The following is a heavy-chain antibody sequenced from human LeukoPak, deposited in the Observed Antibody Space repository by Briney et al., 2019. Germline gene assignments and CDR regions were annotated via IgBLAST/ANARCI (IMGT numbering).Heavy chain of an antibody. V-gene: IGHV3-11*03. CDR3: AISSSWYKD. Sequence: PGGSLRLSCAASGFTFSDYYMSWIRQAPGKGLEWVSSISSSGTYTNYADSVKGRFTISRDNAKNSPYLQMNSLRANDTAVYYCAISSSWYKDWGQGTLVTVSS. CDR2: ISSSGTYT. J-gene: IGHJ4*02. D-gene: IGHD6-13*01. CDR1: GFTFSDYY.